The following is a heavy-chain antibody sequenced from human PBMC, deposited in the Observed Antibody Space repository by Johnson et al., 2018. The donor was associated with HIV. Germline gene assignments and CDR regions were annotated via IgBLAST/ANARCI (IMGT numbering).Heavy chain of an antibody. Sequence: VQLVESGGGLIQPGGSLRLSCAASGFTVSSKYMSWVRQAPGKGLAWVSVIYTGGNAYYADSVKGRFTISRHNSKNTLYLQMNSLRAEDTAVYYCARARAGDAFDIWGQGTMVTVSS. J-gene: IGHJ3*02. CDR1: GFTVSSKY. CDR2: IYTGGNA. V-gene: IGHV3-53*01. D-gene: IGHD6-13*01. CDR3: ARARAGDAFDI.